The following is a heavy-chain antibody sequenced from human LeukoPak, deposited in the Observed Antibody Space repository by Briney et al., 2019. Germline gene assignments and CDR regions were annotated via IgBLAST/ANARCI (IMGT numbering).Heavy chain of an antibody. CDR1: GGSIISNY. CDR3: ARLKFYDSTGYSPGYYMDV. D-gene: IGHD3-22*01. CDR2: IYGSVIT. J-gene: IGHJ6*03. Sequence: SETLSLTCTVSGGSIISNYWSWIRQSAGTGLEWSGRIYGSVITDYNPSLKSRVTMSLDTSRKQFSLRLTSVTATDTAVYYCARLKFYDSTGYSPGYYMDVWGKGTTVSVFS. V-gene: IGHV4-4*07.